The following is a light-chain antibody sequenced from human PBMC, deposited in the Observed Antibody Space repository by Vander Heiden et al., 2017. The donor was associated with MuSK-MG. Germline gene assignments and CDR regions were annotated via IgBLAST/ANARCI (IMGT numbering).Light chain of an antibody. Sequence: QSALTQPASVSGAPGQSITISFTGTSGDVVGFNHCTWHQQHPGTAPKLMIYDVSHRPSEISDRFAASKSATTASPTTSGRQAEDEAYYYCTSYTNASTRVFGTGTRLTVL. CDR3: TSYTNASTRV. J-gene: IGLJ1*01. V-gene: IGLV2-14*03. CDR2: DVS. CDR1: SGDVVGFNH.